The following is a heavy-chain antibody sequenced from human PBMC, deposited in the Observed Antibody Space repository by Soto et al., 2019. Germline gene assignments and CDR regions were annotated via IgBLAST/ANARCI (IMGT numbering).Heavy chain of an antibody. CDR3: ARDRSERGDIVATITDYGMDV. CDR2: IIHIFGTA. D-gene: IGHD5-12*01. J-gene: IGHJ6*02. V-gene: IGHV1-69*13. Sequence: GASVNVSCKASGGTFSSYAISWVRQAPGQGIEGMGGIIHIFGTANYAQKFQGRCTTTADEARSTAYMELRSLRSEDTAVYYCARDRSERGDIVATITDYGMDVWGQGTTVTVSS. CDR1: GGTFSSYA.